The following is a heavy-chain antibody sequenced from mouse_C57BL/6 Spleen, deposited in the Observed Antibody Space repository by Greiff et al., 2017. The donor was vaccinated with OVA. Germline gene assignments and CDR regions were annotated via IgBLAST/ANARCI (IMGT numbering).Heavy chain of an antibody. D-gene: IGHD1-1*01. J-gene: IGHJ2*01. CDR1: GYTFTDYY. CDR3: ARDHYCSSSDY. V-gene: IGHV1-26*01. CDR2: INPNNGGT. Sequence: EVQVQQSGPELVKPGASVKISCKASGYTFTDYYMNWVKQSHGKSLEWIGDINPNNGGTSYNQKFKGKATLTVDKSSSTAYMELRSLTSEDSAVYYCARDHYCSSSDYWGQGTTLTVSS.